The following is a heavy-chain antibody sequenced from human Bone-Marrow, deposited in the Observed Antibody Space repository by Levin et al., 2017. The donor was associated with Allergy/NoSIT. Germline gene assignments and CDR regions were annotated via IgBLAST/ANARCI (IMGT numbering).Heavy chain of an antibody. J-gene: IGHJ4*02. D-gene: IGHD5-12*01. CDR3: AHRPRGYSGDDVELDY. V-gene: IGHV2-5*02. CDR1: GFSLSTSGVG. CDR2: IYWDDDK. Sequence: SGPTLVKPTQTLTLTCTFSGFSLSTSGVGVGWIRQPPGKALEWLALIYWDDDKRYSPSLKSRLTITKDTSKNQVVLTMTNMDPVDTATYYCAHRPRGYSGDDVELDYWGQGTLVTVSS.